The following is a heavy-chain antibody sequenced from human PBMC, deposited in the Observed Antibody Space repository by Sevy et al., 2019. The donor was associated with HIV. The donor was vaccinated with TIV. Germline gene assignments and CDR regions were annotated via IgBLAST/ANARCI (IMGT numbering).Heavy chain of an antibody. CDR2: INQDGSEM. Sequence: GGSLRLSCKASGFSFTDFWMQWVRQVPGKGPEWVANINQDGSEMYYVDSVKGRFTISRDNAESALYLQMHGLRAEDGATYFCARRYFDLWGQGTVVTVSS. J-gene: IGHJ4*02. V-gene: IGHV3-7*01. CDR3: ARRYFDL. CDR1: GFSFTDFW.